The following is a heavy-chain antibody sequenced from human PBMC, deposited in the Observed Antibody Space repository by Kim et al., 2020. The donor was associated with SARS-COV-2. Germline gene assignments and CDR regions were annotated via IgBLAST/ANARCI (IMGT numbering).Heavy chain of an antibody. CDR1: VFTLSTSW. J-gene: IGHJ4*01. D-gene: IGHD3-10*01. CDR3: PRVYGSGSRYRPSDY. V-gene: IGHV3-7*01. CDR2: IKEDGSEK. Sequence: GGSLRLSCAASVFTLSTSWMNWVRQAPGKGLEWVATIKEDGSEKYYVDSVKGRFTISRDNAKNSLYLQMNSLRAEDTAVYYCPRVYGSGSRYRPSDYWG.